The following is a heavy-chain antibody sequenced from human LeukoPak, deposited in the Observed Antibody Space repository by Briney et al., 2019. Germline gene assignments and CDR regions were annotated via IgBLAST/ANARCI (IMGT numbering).Heavy chain of an antibody. D-gene: IGHD3-3*01. J-gene: IGHJ5*01. Sequence: SETLSLTCAVSGDSISTTNYYWGWIRQPPGKGLEWIGIIYYSGITHYNPSLKSRVTILVDTSKNQFSLKLSSVTDADTAVYYCARIRRSLNWFDSWGQGTLVTVSS. V-gene: IGHV4-39*01. CDR2: IYYSGIT. CDR3: ARIRRSLNWFDS. CDR1: GDSISTTNYY.